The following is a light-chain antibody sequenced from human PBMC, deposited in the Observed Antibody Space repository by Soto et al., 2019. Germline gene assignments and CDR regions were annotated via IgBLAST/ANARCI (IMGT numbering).Light chain of an antibody. CDR1: SSDVGGYNY. J-gene: IGLJ2*01. V-gene: IGLV2-14*03. CDR2: DVS. CDR3: SSYTSSSTLVV. Sequence: QSALTQPASVSGSPGQSITISCTGTSSDVGGYNYVSWYQQHPGKAPKVMIYDVSYRPSVVSNRFSGSKSGNTASLTISGLQVEDEADYYCSSYTSSSTLVVFGGGTKLTVL.